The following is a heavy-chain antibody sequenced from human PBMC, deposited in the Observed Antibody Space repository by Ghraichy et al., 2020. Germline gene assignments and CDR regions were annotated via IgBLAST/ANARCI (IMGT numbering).Heavy chain of an antibody. V-gene: IGHV4-59*01. CDR2: IYYSGST. J-gene: IGHJ4*02. CDR3: ARVFLYYDSSGYSFNGLYYFDY. D-gene: IGHD3-22*01. Sequence: SETLSLTCTVSGGSISSYYWSWIRQPPGKGLEWIGYIYYSGSTNYNPYLKSRVTISVETSKNQFSLKLSSVTAADTAVYYCARVFLYYDSSGYSFNGLYYFDYWGQGTLVTVSS. CDR1: GGSISSYY.